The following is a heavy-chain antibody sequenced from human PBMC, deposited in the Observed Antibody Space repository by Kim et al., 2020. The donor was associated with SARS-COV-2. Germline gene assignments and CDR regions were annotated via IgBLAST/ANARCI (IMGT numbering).Heavy chain of an antibody. Sequence: YAQKFQGRVTMTRNTSISTAYMELSSLRSEDTAVYYCARFTGFLGTSFDYWGQGTLVTVSS. CDR3: ARFTGFLGTSFDY. V-gene: IGHV1-8*01. D-gene: IGHD1-1*01. J-gene: IGHJ4*02.